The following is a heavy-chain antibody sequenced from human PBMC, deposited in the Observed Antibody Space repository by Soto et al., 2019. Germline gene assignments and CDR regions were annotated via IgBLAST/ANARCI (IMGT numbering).Heavy chain of an antibody. V-gene: IGHV3-30*18. CDR2: ISYAATNK. J-gene: IGHJ4*02. CDR3: ANGLWKGPPLDY. CDR1: GFTFSSYA. Sequence: QVQLVESGGGVVQPGRSLRLSCAVSGFTFSSYAMHWVRQAPGKGLEWVAIISYAATNKYYADSVQGRFTISRDNSKNMLYLQMNSLRPEDTAVYYFANGLWKGPPLDYWGQGALVTVSS. D-gene: IGHD1-1*01.